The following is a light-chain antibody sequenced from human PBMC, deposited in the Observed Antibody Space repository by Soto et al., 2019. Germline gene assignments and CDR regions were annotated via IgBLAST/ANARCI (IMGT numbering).Light chain of an antibody. Sequence: EIVLTQSPATLSLSPGERATLSCLASQSVSSYLAWYQKKPGQATRLLIYDIYNRATGIPDRFSGSGSGTDFTLTIRSLQPEDSAVYYCKQRSNWHQTFGKGPKVDIK. CDR3: KQRSNWHQT. CDR1: QSVSSY. CDR2: DIY. J-gene: IGKJ1*01. V-gene: IGKV3-11*01.